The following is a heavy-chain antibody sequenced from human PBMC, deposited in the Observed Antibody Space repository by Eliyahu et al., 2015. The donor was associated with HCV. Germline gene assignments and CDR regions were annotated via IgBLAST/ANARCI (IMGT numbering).Heavy chain of an antibody. Sequence: EVQLVESGGGLVXPGGSLRLSCAAXGFXFSXAWMSWVRQAPGKGXEWIGRIKSKTDGGTTDYAAPGKGRFTISRDDSKSTLYLQMNSLKTEDTAVYYCTTGAPGGFDYYLDVWGQGTTVTVSS. J-gene: IGHJ6*03. CDR3: TTGAPGGFDYYLDV. CDR2: IKSKTDGGTT. CDR1: GFXFSXAW. D-gene: IGHD3-10*01. V-gene: IGHV3-15*01.